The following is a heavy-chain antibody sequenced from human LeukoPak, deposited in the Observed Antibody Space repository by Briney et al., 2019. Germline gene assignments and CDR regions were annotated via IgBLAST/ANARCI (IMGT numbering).Heavy chain of an antibody. V-gene: IGHV3-30*02. D-gene: IGHD2-15*01. Sequence: GGSLRHSCAGSGFTFSNYGMHWVRQAPGKGLEWVAFIRFDGTNKFYADSVKGRFTISRDNSKNTLYLQMNSLRAEDTAVYYCAKDDCSGSSCYEVYYYMDVWGKGTTVTVSS. CDR2: IRFDGTNK. CDR1: GFTFSNYG. CDR3: AKDDCSGSSCYEVYYYMDV. J-gene: IGHJ6*03.